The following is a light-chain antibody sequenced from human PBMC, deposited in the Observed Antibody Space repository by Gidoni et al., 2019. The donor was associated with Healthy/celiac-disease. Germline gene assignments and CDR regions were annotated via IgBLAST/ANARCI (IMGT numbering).Light chain of an antibody. CDR3: QQYGSSRWT. V-gene: IGKV3-20*01. J-gene: IGKJ1*01. Sequence: EIVLTQSPGTLSLSPGERATLSCSASQSVSSSYLAWYQQRPGQAPRLLIYGASSRATGIPDRVSGSGSGTDFTLTISRLEPEDFAVYYCQQYGSSRWTFXRXTKVEIK. CDR2: GAS. CDR1: QSVSSSY.